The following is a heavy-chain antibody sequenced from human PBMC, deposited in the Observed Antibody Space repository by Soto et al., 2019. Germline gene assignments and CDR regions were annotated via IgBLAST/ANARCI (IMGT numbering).Heavy chain of an antibody. V-gene: IGHV4-39*07. D-gene: IGHD1-1*01. CDR3: ARGRQRYRYFDY. J-gene: IGHJ4*02. CDR2: INHSGST. CDR1: GGSISSGGYY. Sequence: SETLSLTCTVSGGSISSGGYYWSWIRQHPGKGLEWIGEINHSGSTNYNPSLKSRVTISVDTSKNQFSLKLSSVTAADTAVYYCARGRQRYRYFDYWSQGTLVTSPQ.